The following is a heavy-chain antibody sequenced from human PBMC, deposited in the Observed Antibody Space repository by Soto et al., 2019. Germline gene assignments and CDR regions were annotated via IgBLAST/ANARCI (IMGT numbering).Heavy chain of an antibody. CDR2: ISSNGGST. CDR3: ARGPGYYCDY. CDR1: GFTFSSYA. Sequence: EVQLVESGGGLVQPGGSLRLSCAASGFTFSSYAMHWVRQAPGKGLEYVSAISSNGGSTYYANSVKGRFTISRDNSKNTLYLQMGSLRAEDMAVYYCARGPGYYCDYWCQGTLVTVAS. J-gene: IGHJ4*02. V-gene: IGHV3-64*01.